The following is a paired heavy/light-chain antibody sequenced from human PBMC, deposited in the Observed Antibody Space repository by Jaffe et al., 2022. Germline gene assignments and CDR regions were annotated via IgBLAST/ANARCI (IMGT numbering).Heavy chain of an antibody. CDR2: IYSGGST. CDR3: ARDWGTDWNDVGAFDI. Sequence: EVQLVETGGGLIQPGGSLRLSCAASGFTVSSNYMSWVRQAPGKGLEWVSVIYSGGSTYYADSVKGRFTISRDNSKNTLYLQMNSLRAEDTAVYYCARDWGTDWNDVGAFDIWGQGTMVTVSS. D-gene: IGHD1-1*01. J-gene: IGHJ3*02. CDR1: GFTVSSNY. V-gene: IGHV3-53*02.
Light chain of an antibody. V-gene: IGKV3-20*01. J-gene: IGKJ2*01. CDR2: GAS. CDR3: QQYGSSLGYT. Sequence: EIVLTQSPGTLSLSPGERATLSCRASQSVSSSYLAWYQQKPGQAPRLLIYGASSRATGIPDRFSGSGSGTDFTLTISRLEPEDFAVYYCQQYGSSLGYTFGQGTKLEIK. CDR1: QSVSSSY.